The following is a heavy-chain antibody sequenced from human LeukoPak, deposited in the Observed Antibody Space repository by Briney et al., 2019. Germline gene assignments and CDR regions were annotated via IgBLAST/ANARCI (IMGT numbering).Heavy chain of an antibody. CDR1: GFTFSSYA. CDR2: ISVNGGTT. J-gene: IGHJ4*02. CDR3: VKGGGNVRRYFEY. V-gene: IGHV3-23*01. D-gene: IGHD2-15*01. Sequence: GGSLRLPCAASGFTFSSYAMTWVRQAPGKGLEWVSSISVNGGTTYYADSVKGRFTISRDSSKNTLYLQMTSLRAEDTAVYYCVKGGGNVRRYFEYWGQGTLVTVSS.